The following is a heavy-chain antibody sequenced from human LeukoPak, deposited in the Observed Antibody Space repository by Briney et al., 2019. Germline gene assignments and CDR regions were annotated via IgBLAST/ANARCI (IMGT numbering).Heavy chain of an antibody. CDR2: IYYSGST. CDR1: RDSISDYY. D-gene: IGHD3-3*01. CDR3: ARQYDFWSGYSDY. J-gene: IGHJ4*02. V-gene: IGHV4-59*01. Sequence: SETLSLTCTVSRDSISDYYWSWIRQPPGERLEWIGYIYYSGSTNYNPSLKSRVTISVDTSKNQFSLKLSSVTAADTAVYYCARQYDFWSGYSDYWGQGTLVTVSS.